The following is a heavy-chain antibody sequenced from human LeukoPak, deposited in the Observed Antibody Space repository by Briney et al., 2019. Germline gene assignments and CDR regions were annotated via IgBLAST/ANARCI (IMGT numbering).Heavy chain of an antibody. Sequence: GGSLRLSCGASGFIFSNFAVSWVGQAPGKGVEWVSSISSNAAYIYYADSLKGRFTISRDNAKDSLYLQMNSLRAEDTAVYYCAREAGRYSSNIDWFDPWGQGTLVTVSS. J-gene: IGHJ5*02. V-gene: IGHV3-21*01. D-gene: IGHD6-13*01. CDR3: AREAGRYSSNIDWFDP. CDR1: GFIFSNFA. CDR2: ISSNAAYI.